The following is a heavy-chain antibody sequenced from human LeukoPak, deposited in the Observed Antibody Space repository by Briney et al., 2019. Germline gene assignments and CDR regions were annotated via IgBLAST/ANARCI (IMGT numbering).Heavy chain of an antibody. J-gene: IGHJ6*03. D-gene: IGHD2-2*01. V-gene: IGHV1-69*13. Sequence: GASVKASCKASGGTFSRYAISWVRQAPGQGLEWMGGIIPIFGTANYAQKFQGRVTITADGSTSTAYMELSSLRSEDTAVYYCARGRDIVVVPAATTYYYYYMDVWGKGTTVTVSS. CDR3: ARGRDIVVVPAATTYYYYYMDV. CDR1: GGTFSRYA. CDR2: IIPIFGTA.